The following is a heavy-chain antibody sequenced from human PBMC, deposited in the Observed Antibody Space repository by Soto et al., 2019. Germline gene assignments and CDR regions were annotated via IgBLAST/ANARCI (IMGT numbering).Heavy chain of an antibody. V-gene: IGHV3-23*01. CDR3: AKDLRSGYSGYDLPLYYYGMDV. CDR1: GFTFSSYA. D-gene: IGHD5-12*01. Sequence: GGSLRLSCAASGFTFSSYAMSWVRQAPGKGLEWVSAISGSGGSTYYADSVKGRFTISRDNSKNTLYLQMNSLRAEDTAVYYCAKDLRSGYSGYDLPLYYYGMDVWGQGTTVTVSS. J-gene: IGHJ6*02. CDR2: ISGSGGST.